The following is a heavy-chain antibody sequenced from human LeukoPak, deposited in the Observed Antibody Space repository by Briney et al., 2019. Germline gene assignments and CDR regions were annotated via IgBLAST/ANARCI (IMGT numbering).Heavy chain of an antibody. Sequence: GASVKVSCKASGGTFSSYAISWVRQAPGQGLEWMGGIIPIFGTANYAQKFQGRVTITADKSTSTAYMELSSLRSEDTAVYYCARSLLHRADAFDIWGQGTMVTVSS. CDR3: ARSLLHRADAFDI. D-gene: IGHD2-21*01. V-gene: IGHV1-69*06. CDR2: IIPIFGTA. J-gene: IGHJ3*02. CDR1: GGTFSSYA.